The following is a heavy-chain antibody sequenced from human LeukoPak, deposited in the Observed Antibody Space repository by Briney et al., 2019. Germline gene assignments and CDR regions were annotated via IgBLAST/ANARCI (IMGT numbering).Heavy chain of an antibody. J-gene: IGHJ4*02. CDR3: ASVTSRLRYFDWLTPVGSDY. Sequence: SQTLSLTCTVSGGSISSGDYYWSWIRQPPGKGLEWIGYIYYSGSTYYNPSLKSRVTISVDTSKNQFSLKLSSVTAADTAVYYCASVTSRLRYFDWLTPVGSDYWGQGTLVTVSS. V-gene: IGHV4-30-4*08. CDR1: GGSISSGDYY. D-gene: IGHD3-9*01. CDR2: IYYSGST.